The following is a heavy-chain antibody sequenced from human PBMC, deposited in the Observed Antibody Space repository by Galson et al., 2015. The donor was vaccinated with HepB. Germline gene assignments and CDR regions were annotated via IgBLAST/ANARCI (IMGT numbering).Heavy chain of an antibody. J-gene: IGHJ4*02. CDR2: INHSGST. CDR1: GGSFSGYY. CDR3: AGGRGYNYEDS. V-gene: IGHV4-34*01. D-gene: IGHD5-18*01. Sequence: ETLSLTCAVFGGSFSGYYWSWIRQPPGKGLEWIGEINHSGSTNYNPSLKSRVTMSVDTSKNQFSLKFSSVTAADTAVYYRAGGRGYNYEDSWGQGTLVTISS.